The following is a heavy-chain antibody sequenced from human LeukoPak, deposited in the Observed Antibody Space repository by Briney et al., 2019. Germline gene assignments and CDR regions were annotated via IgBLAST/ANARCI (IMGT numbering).Heavy chain of an antibody. CDR3: ARDRVASGRFGEVAS. D-gene: IGHD3-10*01. J-gene: IGHJ5*02. CDR1: GFTFSTYS. Sequence: GGSLRLSCAASGFTFSTYSMNWVRQAPGKGLEWVSFISGGGSYIYYAESVKGRFTISRDNAKNSLYLQMNSLRAEDTAIYYCARDRVASGRFGEVASWGQGTPVTGSS. V-gene: IGHV3-21*01. CDR2: ISGGGSYI.